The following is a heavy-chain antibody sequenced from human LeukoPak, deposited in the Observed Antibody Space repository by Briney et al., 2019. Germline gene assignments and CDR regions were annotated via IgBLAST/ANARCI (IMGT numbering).Heavy chain of an antibody. D-gene: IGHD3-22*01. CDR3: ARAEDYYDSSGYYRPFDY. V-gene: IGHV4-39*07. Sequence: SETLSLTCTVSGGSISSSSYYWGWIRQPPGKGLEWIGSIYYSGSTYYNPSLKSRVTISVDTSKNQFSLKLSSVTAADTAVYYCARAEDYYDSSGYYRPFDYWGQGTLVTVSS. CDR2: IYYSGST. J-gene: IGHJ4*02. CDR1: GGSISSSSYY.